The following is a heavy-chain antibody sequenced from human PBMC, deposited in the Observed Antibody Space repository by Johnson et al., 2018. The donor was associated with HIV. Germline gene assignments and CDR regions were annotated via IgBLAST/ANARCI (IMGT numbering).Heavy chain of an antibody. CDR2: IYSGGST. D-gene: IGHD2/OR15-2a*01. Sequence: VQLVESGGGLIQPGGSLRLSCAASGFTVSSNYMSWVRQAPGKGLEWVSVIYSGGSTYYADSVKGRFTISRDNSKNTLYLQMNSLRAEDTAVYYCARDHGIFYADAFDIWGQGTMVTVSS. CDR3: ARDHGIFYADAFDI. J-gene: IGHJ3*02. CDR1: GFTVSSNY. V-gene: IGHV3-66*03.